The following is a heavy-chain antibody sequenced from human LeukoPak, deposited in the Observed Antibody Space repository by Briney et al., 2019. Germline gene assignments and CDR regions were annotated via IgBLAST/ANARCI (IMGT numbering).Heavy chain of an antibody. CDR2: IYTSGST. J-gene: IGHJ4*02. CDR3: AGLSRFGESPGY. V-gene: IGHV4-61*02. CDR1: GGSISSGSYY. Sequence: PSQTLSLTCTVSGGSISSGSYYWSWIRQPAGKGLEWIGRIYTSGSTNYNPSLKSRVTISVDTSKNQFSLKLSSVTAADTAVYYCAGLSRFGESPGYWGQGTLVTVSS. D-gene: IGHD3-10*01.